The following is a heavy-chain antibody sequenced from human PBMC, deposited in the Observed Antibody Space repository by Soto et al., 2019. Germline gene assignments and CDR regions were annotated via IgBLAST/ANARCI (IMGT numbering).Heavy chain of an antibody. Sequence: QVQLVQSGAEVKKPGASVKVSCKASGYTFTSYDINWVRQATGQGREWMGWMNPDSGNTGYAQKSKGRVNMTRNTSISTAYMELSSLRSEDTAVYYCARERTGTTSMDVWGQGTTVTVSS. V-gene: IGHV1-8*01. CDR2: MNPDSGNT. J-gene: IGHJ6*02. CDR1: GYTFTSYD. CDR3: ARERTGTTSMDV. D-gene: IGHD1-1*01.